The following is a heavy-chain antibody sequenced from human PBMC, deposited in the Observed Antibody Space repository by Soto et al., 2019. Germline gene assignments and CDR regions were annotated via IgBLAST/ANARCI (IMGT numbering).Heavy chain of an antibody. Sequence: QVQLEQSGAEVKQPGSSVKVSCKASGGTFRTAAISWVRQAPGQGLEWMGGIMPVFRTPDYAQKFQGRVTITADESTNTAYMELSGLRSDDTAVYYCARDNDRPQLGGNYYYILDVWGQGTTITVSS. D-gene: IGHD2-8*01. J-gene: IGHJ6*02. CDR2: IMPVFRTP. V-gene: IGHV1-69*12. CDR1: GGTFRTAA. CDR3: ARDNDRPQLGGNYYYILDV.